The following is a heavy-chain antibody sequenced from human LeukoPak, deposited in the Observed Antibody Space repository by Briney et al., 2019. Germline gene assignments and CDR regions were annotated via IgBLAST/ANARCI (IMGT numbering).Heavy chain of an antibody. CDR1: GFTFSSYW. CDR3: ASGGANWNYNDD. V-gene: IGHV3-74*01. CDR2: INGDGSFK. D-gene: IGHD1-20*01. J-gene: IGHJ4*02. Sequence: GGSLRLSCAASGFTFSSYWMHWVRQAPGKGLVWVSHINGDGSFKSYADSVKGRFTISRDNAKNTVSLQMNSLRAEDTAVYYCASGGANWNYNDDWGQGTLVTVSS.